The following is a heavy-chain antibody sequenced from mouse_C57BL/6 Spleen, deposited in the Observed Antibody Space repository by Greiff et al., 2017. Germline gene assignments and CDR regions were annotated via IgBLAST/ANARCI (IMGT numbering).Heavy chain of an antibody. CDR3: AIYGSSYFWYFDV. D-gene: IGHD1-1*01. CDR1: GYSITSGYY. Sequence: EVKLQESGPGLVKPSQSLSLTCSVTGYSITSGYYWNWIRQFPGNKLEWMGYISYDGSNNYNPSLKNRISITRDTSKNQFFLKLNSVTTEDTATYYCAIYGSSYFWYFDVWGTGTTVTVSS. V-gene: IGHV3-6*01. J-gene: IGHJ1*03. CDR2: ISYDGSN.